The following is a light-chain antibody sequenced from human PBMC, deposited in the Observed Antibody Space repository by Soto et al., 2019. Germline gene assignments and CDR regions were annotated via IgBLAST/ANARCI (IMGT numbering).Light chain of an antibody. CDR1: QNIDKW. CDR3: QQYDSYSPWT. V-gene: IGKV1-5*01. CDR2: DAS. J-gene: IGKJ1*01. Sequence: DIQMTQSPSTLSASVGYRVTITCRASQNIDKWLAWHQQRPGKAPKLLIYDASSLEIGVPSRFSASGSGTEFTLTISSLQPDDFATYYCQQYDSYSPWTFGQGTKV.